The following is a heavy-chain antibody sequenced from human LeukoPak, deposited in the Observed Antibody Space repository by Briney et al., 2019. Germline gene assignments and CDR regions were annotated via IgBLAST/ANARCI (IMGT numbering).Heavy chain of an antibody. CDR1: GGSISNYY. D-gene: IGHD5-18*01. CDR2: IYYSGST. Sequence: SETLSLTCTVSGGSISNYYWSWIRQPPGKGLEWIGYIYYSGSTYYNPSLKSRVTISVDTSKNQFSLKLSSVTAADTAVYYCARLRGYSYATYYYYYGMDVWGQGTTVTVSS. CDR3: ARLRGYSYATYYYYYGMDV. J-gene: IGHJ6*02. V-gene: IGHV4-59*01.